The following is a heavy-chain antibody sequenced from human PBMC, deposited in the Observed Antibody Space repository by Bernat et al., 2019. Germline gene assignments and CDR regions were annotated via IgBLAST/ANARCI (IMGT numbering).Heavy chain of an antibody. V-gene: IGHV3-21*05. J-gene: IGHJ4*02. CDR1: GFTFSSYS. D-gene: IGHD2/OR15-2a*01. CDR2: MSSSGSTI. Sequence: EVQLVESGGGLVKPGGSLRLSCAASGFTFSSYSMNWVRQAPGKGLECVSYMSSSGSTIYYADSVRGRFTISRDNAKNSLYLQMNNLRAEDTAVYYCARGGGISRAGFDYWGQGTLVTVSS. CDR3: ARGGGISRAGFDY.